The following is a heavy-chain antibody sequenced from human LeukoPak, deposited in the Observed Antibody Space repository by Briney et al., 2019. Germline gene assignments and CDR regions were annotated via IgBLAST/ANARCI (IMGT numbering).Heavy chain of an antibody. D-gene: IGHD3-10*01. CDR3: ASDREYYYGSGSFDY. V-gene: IGHV3-7*04. J-gene: IGHJ4*02. Sequence: GGSLRLSCAASGFTFSSYWMSGVRQAPGKGLEWVANIKQDGSEKYYVDSVKGRFTIPRDNAKNSLYLQMNSLRAEDTAVYYCASDREYYYGSGSFDYWGQGTLVTVSS. CDR1: GFTFSSYW. CDR2: IKQDGSEK.